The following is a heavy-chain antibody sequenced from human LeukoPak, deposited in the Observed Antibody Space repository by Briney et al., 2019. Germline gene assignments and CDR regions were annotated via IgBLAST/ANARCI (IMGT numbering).Heavy chain of an antibody. CDR1: GYTFSDHH. Sequence: ASVKVSCKASGYTFSDHHILWVRQAPGQGLEWMGWIHPNGHDTKYAQKFQGRMTMTTDTPISTAYMELNRVTSDDTAVYYCSGHYGPGPVWGQGTLITASS. J-gene: IGHJ4*02. V-gene: IGHV1-2*02. D-gene: IGHD3-10*01. CDR2: IHPNGHDT. CDR3: SGHYGPGPV.